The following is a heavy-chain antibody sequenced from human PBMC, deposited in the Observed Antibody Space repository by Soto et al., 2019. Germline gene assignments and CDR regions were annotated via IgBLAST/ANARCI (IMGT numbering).Heavy chain of an antibody. CDR1: GYSFTSYW. Sequence: PGESLKISCKGSGYSFTSYWIGWARQMPGKGLEWMGIIYPGDSDTRYSPSFQGQVTISADKSISTAYLQWSSLKASDTAMYYCARSQYYYDSSGYYGHGGEYYYGMDVWGQGTTVTVSS. CDR3: ARSQYYYDSSGYYGHGGEYYYGMDV. J-gene: IGHJ6*02. D-gene: IGHD3-22*01. V-gene: IGHV5-51*01. CDR2: IYPGDSDT.